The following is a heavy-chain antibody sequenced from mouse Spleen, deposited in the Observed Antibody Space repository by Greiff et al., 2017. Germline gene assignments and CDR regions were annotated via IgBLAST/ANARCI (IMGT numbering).Heavy chain of an antibody. CDR2: IDPETGGT. CDR3: ISRITTGGY. Sequence: VQLQQSGAELVRPGASVTLSCKASGYTFTDYEMHWVKQTPVHGLEWIGAIDPETGGTAYNQKFKGKAILTADKSSSTAYMELRSLTSEDSAVYYCISRITTGGYWGQGTTLTVSS. V-gene: IGHV1-15*01. D-gene: IGHD1-1*01. J-gene: IGHJ2*01. CDR1: GYTFTDYE.